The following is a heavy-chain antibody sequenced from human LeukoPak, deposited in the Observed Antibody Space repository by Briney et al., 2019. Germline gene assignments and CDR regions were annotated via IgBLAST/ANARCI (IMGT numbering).Heavy chain of an antibody. CDR2: VNPDTGNT. V-gene: IGHV1-8*03. D-gene: IGHD3-22*01. J-gene: IGHJ4*02. CDR1: GYSFTTFH. Sequence: GASVKVSCKAAGYSFTTFHINWVRQAPGQGPEWMGWVNPDTGNTGFAQKFQGRVTITQNSSVTTVYMGLSSLRSEDTAVYYCARGGHVRVYDNSYYGHYWGQGTLVTVSS. CDR3: ARGGHVRVYDNSYYGHY.